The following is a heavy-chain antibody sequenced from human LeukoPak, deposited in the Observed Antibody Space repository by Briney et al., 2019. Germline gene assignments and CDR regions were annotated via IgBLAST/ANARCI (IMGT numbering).Heavy chain of an antibody. CDR3: AKNGWFGELSQRLDY. CDR1: GFTFSSYG. J-gene: IGHJ4*02. CDR2: ISYDGSNK. V-gene: IGHV3-30*18. Sequence: TGGSLRLSCAASGFTFSSYGMHWVRQAPGKGLEWVAVISYDGSNKYYADSVKGRFTISRDNSKNTLYLQMNSLRAEDTAVYYCAKNGWFGELSQRLDYWGQGTLVTVSS. D-gene: IGHD3-10*01.